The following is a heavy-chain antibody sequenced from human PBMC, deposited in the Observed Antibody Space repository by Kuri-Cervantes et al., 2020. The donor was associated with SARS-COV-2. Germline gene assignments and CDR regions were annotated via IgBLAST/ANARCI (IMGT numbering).Heavy chain of an antibody. J-gene: IGHJ3*02. Sequence: SSSSYYWGWIRQPPGKGLEWVANIKQDGSEKYYVDSVKGRFTISRDNAKNTLYLQMNSLRAEDTAVYYCARGDWTIFGVVKDGDAFDIWGQGTMVTVSS. D-gene: IGHD3-3*01. CDR3: ARGDWTIFGVVKDGDAFDI. CDR1: SSSSYY. CDR2: IKQDGSEK. V-gene: IGHV3-7*03.